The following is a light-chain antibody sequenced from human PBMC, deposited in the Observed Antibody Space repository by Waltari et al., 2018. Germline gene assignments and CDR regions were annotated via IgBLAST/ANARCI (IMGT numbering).Light chain of an antibody. CDR2: DND. Sequence: QSVLTQTPSVSAAPGQKVTISCSGSSSNIGNHYVSWHQQLPGSPPKLRIYDNDTRPSGIPDRCSGSKSGTSATLGITGLQTGDEAHYYCATWDNSLNNVVFGGGTKLTVL. V-gene: IGLV1-51*01. CDR1: SSNIGNHY. J-gene: IGLJ2*01. CDR3: ATWDNSLNNVV.